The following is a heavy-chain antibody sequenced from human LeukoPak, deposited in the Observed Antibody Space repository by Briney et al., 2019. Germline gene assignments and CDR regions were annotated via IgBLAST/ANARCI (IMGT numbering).Heavy chain of an antibody. V-gene: IGHV3-53*01. CDR2: IYSGGST. CDR3: ARSIGYPWDYCYIDV. D-gene: IGHD2-15*01. CDR1: GFTVSSNY. Sequence: GGSLRLSCAASGFTVSSNYMSWVRQAPGKGLEWVSVIYSGGSTYYADSVKGRFTISRDNSKNTLYLQMNSLRAEDTAVYYCARSIGYPWDYCYIDVWRKGNTVTVSS. J-gene: IGHJ6*03.